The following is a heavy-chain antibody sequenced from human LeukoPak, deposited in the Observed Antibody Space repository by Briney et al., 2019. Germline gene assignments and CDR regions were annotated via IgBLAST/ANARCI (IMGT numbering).Heavy chain of an antibody. Sequence: PSETLSLTCTVSGGSISSYYWSWIRQPPGKGLEWIGYIYYSGSTNYNPSLKSRVTISVDTSKNQFSLKLSSVTAADTAVYYCARDGDYYDSSGYYLRGAFDIWGQGTMVTVSS. CDR2: IYYSGST. CDR1: GGSISSYY. CDR3: ARDGDYYDSSGYYLRGAFDI. J-gene: IGHJ3*02. D-gene: IGHD3-22*01. V-gene: IGHV4-59*13.